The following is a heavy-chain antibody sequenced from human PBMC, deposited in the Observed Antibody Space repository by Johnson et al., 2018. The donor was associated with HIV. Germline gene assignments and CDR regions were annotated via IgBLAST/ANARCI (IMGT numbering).Heavy chain of an antibody. CDR3: AKDTSPSTVTWAFDI. CDR2: ISYDGSNK. D-gene: IGHD4-17*01. CDR1: GFTFSSYA. Sequence: QVQLVESGGGVVQPGRSLRLSCAASGFTFSSYAMHWVRQAPGKGLEWVAVISYDGSNKYYADSVKGRFTISRDNSKNTLYLQMNSLWAEDTALYYCAKDTSPSTVTWAFDIWGQGTMVTVSS. J-gene: IGHJ3*02. V-gene: IGHV3-30-3*01.